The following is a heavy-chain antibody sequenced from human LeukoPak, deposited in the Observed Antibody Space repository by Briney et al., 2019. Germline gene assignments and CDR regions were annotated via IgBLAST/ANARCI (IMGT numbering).Heavy chain of an antibody. Sequence: PGGSLRLSCAAPGFTFSGSAMHWVRQASGKGLEWVGRIRSKANSYATAYAASVKGRFTISRDDSKNTAYLQMNSLKTEDTAVYYCARRVGATKPYYYYYYMDVWGKGTTVTVSS. CDR1: GFTFSGSA. D-gene: IGHD1-26*01. CDR2: IRSKANSYAT. J-gene: IGHJ6*03. CDR3: ARRVGATKPYYYYYYMDV. V-gene: IGHV3-73*01.